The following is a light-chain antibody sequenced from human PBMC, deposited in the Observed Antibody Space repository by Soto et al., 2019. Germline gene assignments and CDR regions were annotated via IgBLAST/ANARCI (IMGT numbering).Light chain of an antibody. CDR3: QQYNNWPLT. Sequence: EIVMTQSPATLSVSPGERATLSCRASQSVSSKLAWYQQKPGQAPRLLIYGASTRATGIPGRFSGSGSGTDFSLAISSLQSEDFAVYYCQQYNNWPLTFGGGTKVEIK. CDR1: QSVSSK. J-gene: IGKJ4*01. V-gene: IGKV3-15*01. CDR2: GAS.